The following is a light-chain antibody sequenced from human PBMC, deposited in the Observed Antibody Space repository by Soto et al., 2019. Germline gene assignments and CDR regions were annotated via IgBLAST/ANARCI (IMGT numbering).Light chain of an antibody. CDR3: QQYGFSPKM. Sequence: WTQCPGTLTLSPGAIATLSCRASQTVISNSLAWYQQKAGQAPRVLIFDVSTRATGIPARFSGSGSGTDFTLTISRLEPEDFAVYYCQQYGFSPKMFGQGTKVDIK. J-gene: IGKJ1*01. V-gene: IGKV3-20*01. CDR2: DVS. CDR1: QTVISNS.